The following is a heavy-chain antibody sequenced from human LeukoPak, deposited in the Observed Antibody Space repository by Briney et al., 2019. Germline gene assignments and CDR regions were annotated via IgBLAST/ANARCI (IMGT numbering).Heavy chain of an antibody. D-gene: IGHD1-26*01. CDR1: GFTFSSYA. CDR2: ISGSGAST. V-gene: IGHV3-23*01. Sequence: GGSLRLSCAASGFTFSSYAMSWVRQAPGKGLEWVSAISGSGASTYYADSVKGRFTVSRDNSKNTLYLQMNSLRAEDTAVYYCAKERGRRSYYVDYYYYMDAWGKGTTVTVSS. CDR3: AKERGRRSYYVDYYYYMDA. J-gene: IGHJ6*03.